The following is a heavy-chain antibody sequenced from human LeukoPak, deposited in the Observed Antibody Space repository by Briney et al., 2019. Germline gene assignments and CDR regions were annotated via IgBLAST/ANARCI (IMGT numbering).Heavy chain of an antibody. V-gene: IGHV3-9*03. J-gene: IGHJ4*02. CDR2: ISWNSRSI. Sequence: GGSLRLSCAASGFTFSSYGMSWVRQAPGKGLEWVSGISWNSRSIAYADSVKGRFTISRDNAKNSLYLQMNSLRAEDMALYYCAKEGSSWSTFVYWGQGTLVTVSS. CDR3: AKEGSSWSTFVY. D-gene: IGHD6-13*01. CDR1: GFTFSSYG.